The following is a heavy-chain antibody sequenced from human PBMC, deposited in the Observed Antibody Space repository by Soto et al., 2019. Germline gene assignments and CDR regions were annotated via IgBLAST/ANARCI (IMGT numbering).Heavy chain of an antibody. D-gene: IGHD6-13*01. J-gene: IGHJ6*02. Sequence: ASVKVSCKASGYTFTNYGINWVRQAPGQGLEWMGWISAYNGNTNYAQKLQGRVTMTTDTSTSTAYVELRSLRSDDTAVYYCARDSIAAAANYGMDVWGQGTTVTVSS. CDR1: GYTFTNYG. CDR3: ARDSIAAAANYGMDV. CDR2: ISAYNGNT. V-gene: IGHV1-18*01.